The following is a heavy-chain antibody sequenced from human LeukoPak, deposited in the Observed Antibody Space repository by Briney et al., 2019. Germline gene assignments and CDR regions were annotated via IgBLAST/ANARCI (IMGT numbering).Heavy chain of an antibody. D-gene: IGHD3-10*01. V-gene: IGHV3-23*01. J-gene: IGHJ4*02. CDR2: INNDGDST. CDR3: AKFGSGNYYNFDY. CDR1: GFSFNSYA. Sequence: GGSLRLSCAASGFSFNSYAMSWVRQAPGKGLEWVSAINNDGDSTYSADSVKGRFTVSRDNSKNTLYLQMNSLRAEDAAVYYCAKFGSGNYYNFDYWGQGTLVTVSS.